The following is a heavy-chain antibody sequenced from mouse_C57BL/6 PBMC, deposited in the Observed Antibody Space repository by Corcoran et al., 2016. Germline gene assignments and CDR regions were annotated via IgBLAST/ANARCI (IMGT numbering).Heavy chain of an antibody. CDR1: GYTFTDYY. CDR3: ARHGSSGY. J-gene: IGHJ2*01. CDR2: INPNNGGT. D-gene: IGHD1-1*01. V-gene: IGHV1-26*01. Sequence: EVQLQQSGPELVKPGASVKISCKASGYTFTDYYMNWVKQSHGKSLEWIGDINPNNGGTSYNQKFKGKATLTVDKSSSTAYMELRSLTSEDSAVYYCARHGSSGYWGQGTTLTVSS.